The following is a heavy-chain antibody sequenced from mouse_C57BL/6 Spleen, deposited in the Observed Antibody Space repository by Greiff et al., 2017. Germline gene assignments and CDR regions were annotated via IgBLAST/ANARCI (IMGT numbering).Heavy chain of an antibody. CDR3: ARELGRYFDY. V-gene: IGHV2-2*01. CDR1: GFSLTSYG. J-gene: IGHJ2*01. CDR2: IWSGGST. D-gene: IGHD4-1*01. Sequence: VQLQQSGPGLVQPSQSLSITCTVSGFSLTSYGVNWVRQSPGKGLEWLGVIWSGGSTDYNAAFISSLSISKDNSKSQVFFKMNSLQADDTPIYYCARELGRYFDYWGQGTTRTVSS.